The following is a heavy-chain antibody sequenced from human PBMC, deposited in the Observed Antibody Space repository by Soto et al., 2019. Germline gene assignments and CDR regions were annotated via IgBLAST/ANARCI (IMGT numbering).Heavy chain of an antibody. V-gene: IGHV4-30-4*02. CDR2: IFYSGTT. J-gene: IGHJ4*02. CDR3: VGEMYGGFRFDY. CDR1: GGSISSGDYY. D-gene: IGHD2-8*01. Sequence: PSETLSLTCTVSGGSISSGDYYWSWIRQPPGKGLEWIGYIFYSGTTDYNPSLKSRVTISVDTSKNQFSLKLRSVTAADAAVYFCVGEMYGGFRFDYWGRGTLVTVSS.